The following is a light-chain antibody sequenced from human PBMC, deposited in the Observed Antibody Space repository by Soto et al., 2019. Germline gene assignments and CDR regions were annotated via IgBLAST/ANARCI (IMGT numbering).Light chain of an antibody. CDR2: SNN. CDR3: AAWDDSLNGEI. Sequence: QSVLTQPPSASGTPGQRITISCSGSSSNIGSHTVNWHQQVPGTAPKLLIYSNNERPSGVPDRFSGSKSGTSASLAISGLQSGDEADYYCAAWDDSLNGEIFGGGTKVTVL. CDR1: SSNIGSHT. V-gene: IGLV1-44*01. J-gene: IGLJ2*01.